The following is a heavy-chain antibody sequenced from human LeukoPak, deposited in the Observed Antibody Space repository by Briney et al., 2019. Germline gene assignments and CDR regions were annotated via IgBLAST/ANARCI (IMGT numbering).Heavy chain of an antibody. D-gene: IGHD2-2*01. Sequence: ASVKVSCKASGYTFTGYYMHWVRQAPGQGLERMGWINPNSGGTNYAQKFQGWVTMTRDTSISTAYMELSRLRSDDTAVYYCARELPGYCSSTSCLTFDYWGQGTLVTVSS. CDR3: ARELPGYCSSTSCLTFDY. V-gene: IGHV1-2*04. J-gene: IGHJ4*02. CDR1: GYTFTGYY. CDR2: INPNSGGT.